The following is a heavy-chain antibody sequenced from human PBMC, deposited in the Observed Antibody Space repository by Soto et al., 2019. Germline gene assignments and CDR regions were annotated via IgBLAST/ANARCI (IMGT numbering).Heavy chain of an antibody. Sequence: PGGSLRLSCAASGFTFSSYWMHWVRQAPGKGLVWVSRINGDGSTINYADSVKGRFTISRDNAKNTLYLQMNSLRAEDTSVYYCVRDPGRDGPMDYWGQGTLVTVSS. J-gene: IGHJ4*02. CDR2: INGDGSTI. D-gene: IGHD1-26*01. CDR1: GFTFSSYW. CDR3: VRDPGRDGPMDY. V-gene: IGHV3-74*01.